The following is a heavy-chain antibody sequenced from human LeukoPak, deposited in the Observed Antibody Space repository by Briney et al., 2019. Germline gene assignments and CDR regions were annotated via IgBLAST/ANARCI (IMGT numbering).Heavy chain of an antibody. J-gene: IGHJ3*02. D-gene: IGHD3-22*01. V-gene: IGHV1-18*01. Sequence: ASVKASCKASGYTFTSYGISWVRQAPRHGLACMEWISPYNGNTNYAQKLQGRVTMTTDTSTSTAYMELRSLRSDDTAVYYCARDQWGYYYDSSGYYSVDAFDIWGQGTMVTVSS. CDR1: GYTFTSYG. CDR3: ARDQWGYYYDSSGYYSVDAFDI. CDR2: ISPYNGNT.